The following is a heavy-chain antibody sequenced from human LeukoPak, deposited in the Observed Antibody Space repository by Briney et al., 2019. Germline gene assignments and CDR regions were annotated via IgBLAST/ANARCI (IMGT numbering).Heavy chain of an antibody. CDR2: IKQDGSEK. Sequence: PGGSLRLSCAASGFTLSSYWMSWVRQAPGKGLEWVANIKQDGSEKYYVDSVKGRFTISRDNAKNSLYLQMNSLRAEDTAVYYCARSGWFDPWGQGTLVTVSS. CDR1: GFTLSSYW. V-gene: IGHV3-7*01. J-gene: IGHJ5*02. CDR3: ARSGWFDP.